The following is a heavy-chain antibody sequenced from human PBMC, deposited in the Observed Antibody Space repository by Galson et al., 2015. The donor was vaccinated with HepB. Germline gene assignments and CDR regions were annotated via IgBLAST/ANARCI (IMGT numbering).Heavy chain of an antibody. CDR3: ARGNGGDF. D-gene: IGHD4-11*01. J-gene: IGHJ4*02. Sequence: SVKVSCKASGYTFNTYRMSWVRQAPGQGLEWMGWITTNNGDTYYSQKFRGRVTMTADIVTNTAFLEVRSLTSDDTAIYFCARGNGGDFWGQGTLVSVSP. CDR2: ITTNNGDT. V-gene: IGHV1-18*01. CDR1: GYTFNTYR.